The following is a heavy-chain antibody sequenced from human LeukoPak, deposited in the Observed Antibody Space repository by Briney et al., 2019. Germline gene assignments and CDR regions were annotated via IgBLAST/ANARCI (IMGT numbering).Heavy chain of an antibody. CDR1: GYTFTGYY. Sequence: ASVKVSCKASGYTFTGYYMHWVRQAPGQGLEWMGWISAYNGNTNYAQKLQGRVTMTTDTSTSTAYMELRSLRSDDTAVYYCALMVRGTELDYWGQGTLVTVSS. D-gene: IGHD3-10*01. CDR3: ALMVRGTELDY. V-gene: IGHV1-18*04. CDR2: ISAYNGNT. J-gene: IGHJ4*02.